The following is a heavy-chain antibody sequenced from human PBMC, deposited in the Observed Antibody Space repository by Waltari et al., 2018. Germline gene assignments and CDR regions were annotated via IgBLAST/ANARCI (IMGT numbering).Heavy chain of an antibody. CDR3: ATDFKLVYSSSSEY. CDR2: FDPEDGET. Sequence: QVQLVQSGAEVKKPGASVKVYCKVSGYTLTELSMQWVRQAPGKGLEWMGGFDPEDGETIYAQNFQGRVTMTEDTSTDTAYMELSTRRSEDTALYYCATDFKLVYSSSSEYWGQGTLVTVSS. J-gene: IGHJ4*02. V-gene: IGHV1-24*01. CDR1: GYTLTELS. D-gene: IGHD6-13*01.